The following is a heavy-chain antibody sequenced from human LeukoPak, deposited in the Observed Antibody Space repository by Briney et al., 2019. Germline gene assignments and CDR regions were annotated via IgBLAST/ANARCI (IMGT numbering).Heavy chain of an antibody. V-gene: IGHV3-21*01. Sequence: GGSLRLSCAASGFTLSSYSMNWVRQAPGKGLEWVSSISSSSSYIYYADSVKGRFTISRDNAKNSLYLQMNSLRAEDTAVYYCARARIPRPGAPFDYWGQGTLVTVSS. J-gene: IGHJ4*02. CDR3: ARARIPRPGAPFDY. CDR1: GFTLSSYS. D-gene: IGHD2-15*01. CDR2: ISSSSSYI.